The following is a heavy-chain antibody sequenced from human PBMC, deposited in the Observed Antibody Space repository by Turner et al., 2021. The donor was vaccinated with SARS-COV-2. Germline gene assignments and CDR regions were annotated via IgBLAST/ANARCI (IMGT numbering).Heavy chain of an antibody. D-gene: IGHD1-20*01. CDR1: GFTFSSYN. J-gene: IGHJ6*02. CDR2: IRRSRSYI. CDR3: ARDRIVRNWNDVPKPTYGMDV. Sequence: ELQLVESGGGLVKPGGSLSFSCAASGFTFSSYNMNWVRQAPGKVLEWGLTIRRSRSYIDYADSGKGRFTISRDNAKNSLYMQMNSMRAEDTAVYYCARDRIVRNWNDVPKPTYGMDVWGQGTTVTVSS. V-gene: IGHV3-21*01.